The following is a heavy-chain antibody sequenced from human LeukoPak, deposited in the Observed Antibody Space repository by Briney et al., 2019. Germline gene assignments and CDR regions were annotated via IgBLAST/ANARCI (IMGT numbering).Heavy chain of an antibody. CDR3: ARDSCDIAVAGTDFDF. Sequence: ASVKVSCTASGYTFTSYYMHWVRQAPGQGLEWMGIINPSGGSTSYAQKFQGRVTMTRDTSTSTVYMELSSLRSEDTAVYCCARDSCDIAVAGTDFDFGGRGTRVTVSS. CDR1: GYTFTSYY. D-gene: IGHD6-19*01. CDR2: INPSGGST. V-gene: IGHV1-46*01. J-gene: IGHJ4*02.